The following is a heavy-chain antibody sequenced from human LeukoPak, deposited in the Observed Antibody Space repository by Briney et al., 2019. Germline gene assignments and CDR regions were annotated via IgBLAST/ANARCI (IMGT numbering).Heavy chain of an antibody. Sequence: GGSLRLSCAASGFTFSSYSMNWVRQAPGKGLEWVSSISSSSSYIYYADSVKGRFTISRDNAKNSLYLQMNSLRAEDTAVYYCASGYDFWSGYYFGEDYWGQGTLVTVSS. J-gene: IGHJ4*02. CDR1: GFTFSSYS. CDR2: ISSSSSYI. D-gene: IGHD3-3*01. V-gene: IGHV3-21*01. CDR3: ASGYDFWSGYYFGEDY.